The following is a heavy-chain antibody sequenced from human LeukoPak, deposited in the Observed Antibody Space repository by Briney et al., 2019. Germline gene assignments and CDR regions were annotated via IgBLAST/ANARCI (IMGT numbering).Heavy chain of an antibody. CDR3: ATYTHWVAGDV. CDR1: GFTFSDSW. CDR2: MNQDGSEK. Sequence: GESLRLSCAASGFTFSDSWMSWVRQAPGKGLEWVANMNQDGSEKDYVDSVKGRFTIPRDNARNSLYLQMSSLRAEDTAVYYCATYTHWVAGDVWGQGTTVTVSS. D-gene: IGHD3-16*01. J-gene: IGHJ6*02. V-gene: IGHV3-7*01.